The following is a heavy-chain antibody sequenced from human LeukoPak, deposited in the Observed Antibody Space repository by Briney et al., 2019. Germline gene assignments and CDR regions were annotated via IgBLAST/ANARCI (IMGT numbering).Heavy chain of an antibody. D-gene: IGHD3-22*01. CDR3: ATYWRDDSSGYYYRD. J-gene: IGHJ4*02. Sequence: GGSLRLSCATSGFTFSSYTMNWVRQAPGKRPEWISSILSDSATTIHYADSVKGRFTISRDNSKNTLYLQMNSLRAEDTAVYYCATYWRDDSSGYYYRDWGQGTLVTVSS. CDR1: GFTFSSYT. CDR2: ILSDSATTI. V-gene: IGHV3-48*01.